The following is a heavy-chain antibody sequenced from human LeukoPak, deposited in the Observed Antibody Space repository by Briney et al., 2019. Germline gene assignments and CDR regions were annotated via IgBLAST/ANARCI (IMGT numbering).Heavy chain of an antibody. D-gene: IGHD3-22*01. J-gene: IGHJ4*02. CDR3: ARHSGYYKSDDY. CDR1: GFTFSSYE. CDR2: ISSSGSTI. Sequence: GSLRLSCAASGFTFSSYEMNWVRQAPGKGLEWVSYISSSGSTIYYADSVKGRFTISRDNAKNSLYLQMNSLRAEDTAVYYCARHSGYYKSDDYWGQGTLVTVSS. V-gene: IGHV3-48*03.